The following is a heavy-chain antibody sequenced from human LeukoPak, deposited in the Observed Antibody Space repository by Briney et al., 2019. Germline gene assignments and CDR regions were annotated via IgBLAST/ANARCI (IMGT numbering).Heavy chain of an antibody. Sequence: PSETLSLTCAVSGYSISSGYYWGWIRPPPGKGLEWIGSIYHSGSTYYNPSLKSRVTISVDTSKNQFSLKLSSVTAADTAVYYCARATGYGSGRRRPHFDYWGQGTLVTVSS. CDR1: GYSISSGYY. CDR2: IYHSGST. CDR3: ARATGYGSGRRRPHFDY. D-gene: IGHD3-10*01. V-gene: IGHV4-38-2*01. J-gene: IGHJ4*02.